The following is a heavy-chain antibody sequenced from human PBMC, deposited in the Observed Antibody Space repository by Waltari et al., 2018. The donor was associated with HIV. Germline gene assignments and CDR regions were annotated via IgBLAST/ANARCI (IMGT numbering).Heavy chain of an antibody. Sequence: QVQLVQSGAEVKKPGASVKVSCKASGYTFPGYYMHWVRQAPGQGLEWMGWINPNSGGTNYAQKLQGRVTMTRDTSISTAYMELSRLRSDDTAVYYCARTFLYCSGGTCYFDYWGQGTLVTVSS. CDR2: INPNSGGT. CDR3: ARTFLYCSGGTCYFDY. D-gene: IGHD2-15*01. V-gene: IGHV1-2*02. CDR1: GYTFPGYY. J-gene: IGHJ4*02.